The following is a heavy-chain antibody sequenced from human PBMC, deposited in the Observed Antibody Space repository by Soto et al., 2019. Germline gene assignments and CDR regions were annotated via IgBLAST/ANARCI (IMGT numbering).Heavy chain of an antibody. CDR1: GGSISGSSYY. D-gene: IGHD3-3*01. CDR2: IYYSGST. V-gene: IGHV4-39*01. Sequence: SETLSLTCTVSGGSISGSSYYWGWIRQPPGKGLEWIGSIYYSGSTYYNPSLKSRVTISVDTSKNQFSLKLSSVTAADTAVYYCASSRYDFWSGYPAQTFDYWGQGALVTVSS. CDR3: ASSRYDFWSGYPAQTFDY. J-gene: IGHJ4*02.